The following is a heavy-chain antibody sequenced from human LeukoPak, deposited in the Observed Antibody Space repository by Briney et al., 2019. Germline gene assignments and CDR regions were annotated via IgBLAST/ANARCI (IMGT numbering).Heavy chain of an antibody. V-gene: IGHV1-69*05. D-gene: IGHD6-13*01. J-gene: IGHJ6*03. CDR3: ARNSLGGDLAAADYYYYMDV. Sequence: SVKVSCKASGGTFSSYAISRVRQAPGQGLEWMGGIIPIFGTANYAQKFQGRVTITTDESTSTAYMELSSLRSEDTAVYYCARNSLGGDLAAADYYYYMDVWGKGTTVTVSS. CDR2: IIPIFGTA. CDR1: GGTFSSYA.